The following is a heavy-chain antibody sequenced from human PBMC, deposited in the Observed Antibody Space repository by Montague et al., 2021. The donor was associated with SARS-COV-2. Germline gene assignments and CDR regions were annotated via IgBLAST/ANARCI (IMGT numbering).Heavy chain of an antibody. CDR3: ARVVARLNDYDGSGYFDY. J-gene: IGHJ4*02. D-gene: IGHD3-22*01. Sequence: SETLSLTCTVSGDSISHYYWGWIRQPPGRGLEWIAHFSNNGDTKYSPSLKSRVTISVDTSKNQFSLELSSVTAADTAMYYCARVVARLNDYDGSGYFDYWGQGAMAIVSS. CDR1: GDSISHYY. CDR2: FSNNGDT. V-gene: IGHV4-59*01.